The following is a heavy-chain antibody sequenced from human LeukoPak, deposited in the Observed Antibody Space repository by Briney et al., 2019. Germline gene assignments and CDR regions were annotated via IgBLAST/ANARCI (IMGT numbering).Heavy chain of an antibody. D-gene: IGHD1-1*01. CDR2: ISYDGSNK. J-gene: IGHJ4*02. Sequence: GGSLRLSCAASGFTFTIYSIHWVRQAPGKGLEWMALISYDGSNKYYADSVKGRFTISRDNSKNTLYLQMNSLRAEDTAVYYCARSLAGTGDYFDYWGQGTLVTVSS. V-gene: IGHV3-30-3*01. CDR1: GFTFTIYS. CDR3: ARSLAGTGDYFDY.